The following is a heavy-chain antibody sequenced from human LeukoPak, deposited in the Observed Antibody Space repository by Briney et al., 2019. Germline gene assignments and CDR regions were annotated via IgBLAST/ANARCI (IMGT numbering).Heavy chain of an antibody. CDR1: GGSISRGDYY. D-gene: IGHD3-22*01. CDR3: ASTPYDSSGYYGY. J-gene: IGHJ4*02. Sequence: PSETLSLTCTVSGGSISRGDYYWSWIRQPPGRGLEWIGYIYYSGSTYYNPSLKSRVTLSVDTSKNQFSLKLSSVTAADTAVYYCASTPYDSSGYYGYWGQGTLVTVSS. V-gene: IGHV4-30-4*01. CDR2: IYYSGST.